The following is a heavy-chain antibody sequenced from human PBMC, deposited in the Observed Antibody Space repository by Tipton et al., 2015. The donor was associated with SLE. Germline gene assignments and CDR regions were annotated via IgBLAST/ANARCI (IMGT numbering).Heavy chain of an antibody. Sequence: SLRLSCAASGFTFSSYWMHWVRQAPGKGLVWVSRINSDGSSTSYADSVKGRFTISRDNAKNTLYLQMNSLRAEDTAVYYCTTLEVGATWRDYWGQGTLVTVSS. V-gene: IGHV3-74*01. CDR1: GFTFSSYW. J-gene: IGHJ4*02. CDR3: TTLEVGATWRDY. D-gene: IGHD1-26*01. CDR2: INSDGSST.